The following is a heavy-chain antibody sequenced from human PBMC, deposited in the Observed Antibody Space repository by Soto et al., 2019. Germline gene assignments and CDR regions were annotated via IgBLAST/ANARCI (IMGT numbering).Heavy chain of an antibody. D-gene: IGHD6-6*01. Sequence: PGGSLRLSCAASGFTFSSYSMNWVRQAPGKGLEWVSYISSSSSTIYYADSVKGRFTISRDNAKNSLYLQMNSLRDEGTAVYYCARAYSSSSLYYYGMDVWGQGTTVTVSS. CDR2: ISSSSSTI. J-gene: IGHJ6*02. CDR3: ARAYSSSSLYYYGMDV. CDR1: GFTFSSYS. V-gene: IGHV3-48*02.